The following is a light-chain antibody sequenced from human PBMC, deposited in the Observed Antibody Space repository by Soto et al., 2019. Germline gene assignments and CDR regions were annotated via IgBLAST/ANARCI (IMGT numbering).Light chain of an antibody. V-gene: IGKV1-39*01. Sequence: DIQMTQSPSSLSASVVDRVTITCRASQSISSYLNWYQQKPGKAPKLLIYAASSLQSGVPSRFSGSGSGTEFTLTISSLQPDDFATYYCQQYNTYSQTWTFGQGTKVDIK. CDR1: QSISSY. J-gene: IGKJ1*01. CDR3: QQYNTYSQTWT. CDR2: AAS.